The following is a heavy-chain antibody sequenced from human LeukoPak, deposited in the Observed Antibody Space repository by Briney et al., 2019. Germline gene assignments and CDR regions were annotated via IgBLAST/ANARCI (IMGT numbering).Heavy chain of an antibody. CDR3: ARKADYYDSSGYIDY. V-gene: IGHV3-30-3*01. Sequence: GGSLRLSCAASGFTFSSYAMHWVRQAPGKGLEWVAVISYDGSNKYYADSVKGRFTISRDNSKNTLYLQMNSLRAEDTAVCYCARKADYYDSSGYIDYWGQGTLVTVSS. CDR2: ISYDGSNK. D-gene: IGHD3-22*01. CDR1: GFTFSSYA. J-gene: IGHJ4*02.